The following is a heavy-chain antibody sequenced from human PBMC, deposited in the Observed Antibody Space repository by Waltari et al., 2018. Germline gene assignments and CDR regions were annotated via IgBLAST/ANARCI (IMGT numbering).Heavy chain of an antibody. D-gene: IGHD1-1*01. CDR3: CSVQGPLAIAN. CDR1: GLTFSISA. Sequence: EVQLLESGGGLVQPGGSLRLSCAASGLTFSISAMIWVRQAPGEGLDSLWSISCCGGTTQYADSVEGRFTASRDNSKNTASLQMVSLISEDTARCYCCSVQGPLAIANCGQVTLVTVAS. V-gene: IGHV3-23*01. J-gene: IGHJ4*02. CDR2: ISCCGGTT.